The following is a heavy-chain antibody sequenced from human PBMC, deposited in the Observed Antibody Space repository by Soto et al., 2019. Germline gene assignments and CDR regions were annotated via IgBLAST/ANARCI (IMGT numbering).Heavy chain of an antibody. CDR2: IYVTGST. CDR1: RRSVTSNNL. J-gene: IGHJ1*01. V-gene: IGHV4-4*02. Sequence: ETLSFTSGVSRRSVTSNNLLTWVRQPAGVRLAWIGEIYVTGSTEYNPSLKSRVTISGEKSENQFSLKVTSLTAADTAVSYWSSRDAVTSVECGGQGTLVTVSS. D-gene: IGHD1-1*01. CDR3: SSRDAVTSVEC.